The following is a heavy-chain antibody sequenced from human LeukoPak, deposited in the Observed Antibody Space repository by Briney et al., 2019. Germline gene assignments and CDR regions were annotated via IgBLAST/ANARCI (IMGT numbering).Heavy chain of an antibody. Sequence: GASVKVSCKASGYTFTSYAMNWVRQAPGQELEWMGWINTNTGNPTYAQGFTGRFVFSLGTSVSTAYLQISSLKAEDTAVYYCARTPSGSGWYGLVDYWGQGTLVTVSS. CDR1: GYTFTSYA. J-gene: IGHJ4*02. V-gene: IGHV7-4-1*02. CDR2: INTNTGNP. D-gene: IGHD6-19*01. CDR3: ARTPSGSGWYGLVDY.